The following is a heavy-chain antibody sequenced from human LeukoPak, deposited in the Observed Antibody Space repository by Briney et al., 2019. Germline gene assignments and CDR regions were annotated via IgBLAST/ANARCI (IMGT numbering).Heavy chain of an antibody. CDR2: IYYSGST. V-gene: IGHV4-59*01. D-gene: IGHD3-10*01. CDR3: ARGGWAVRGITAGRLDY. CDR1: GGSIRSYY. Sequence: SETLSLTCTVSGGSIRSYYWSWIRQPPGKGLEWIGYIYYSGSTNYNPSLKSRVTISVDTSKNQFSLKLSSVTAADTAVYYCARGGWAVRGITAGRLDYWGQGTLVTVSS. J-gene: IGHJ4*02.